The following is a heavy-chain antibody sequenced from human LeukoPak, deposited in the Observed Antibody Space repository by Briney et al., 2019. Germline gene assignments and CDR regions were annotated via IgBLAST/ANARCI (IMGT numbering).Heavy chain of an antibody. V-gene: IGHV3-15*01. Sequence: GGSLRLSCAASGFTFSDHYMDWVRQAPGKGLEWVGRIKSKTDGGTTDYAAPVKGRFTISRDDSKNSLYLQMNSLKSEDTAVYYCIWGAGGKFDYWGQGTLVTVSS. CDR3: IWGAGGKFDY. CDR2: IKSKTDGGTT. J-gene: IGHJ4*02. CDR1: GFTFSDHY. D-gene: IGHD2-15*01.